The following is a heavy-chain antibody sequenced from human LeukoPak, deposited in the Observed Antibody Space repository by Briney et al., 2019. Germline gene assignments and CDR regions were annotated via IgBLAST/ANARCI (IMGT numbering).Heavy chain of an antibody. V-gene: IGHV1-2*06. CDR2: INPNSGGT. CDR3: ARGRVVSSSSLAVLAI. CDR1: GYTFTGYY. J-gene: IGHJ4*02. D-gene: IGHD6-13*01. Sequence: ASVKVSCKASGYTFTGYYMHWVRQAPGQGLEWMGRINPNSGGTNYAQKFQGRVTMIRDTSISTAYMELSRLRSDDTAVYYCARGRVVSSSSLAVLAIWGQGTLVTVSS.